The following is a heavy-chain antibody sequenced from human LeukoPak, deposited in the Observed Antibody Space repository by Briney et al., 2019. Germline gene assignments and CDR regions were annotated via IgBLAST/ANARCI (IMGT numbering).Heavy chain of an antibody. V-gene: IGHV4-61*02. CDR2: IYTSGST. CDR3: ARAMSIAARLQTIFDY. CDR1: GGSISSGSYY. D-gene: IGHD6-6*01. Sequence: PSQTLSLTCTVSGGSISSGSYYWSWIRQPAGKGLEWIGRIYTSGSTNYNPSLKSRVTISVDTSKNQVSLNLTSVTAADTAVYYCARAMSIAARLQTIFDYWGQGTLVTVSS. J-gene: IGHJ4*02.